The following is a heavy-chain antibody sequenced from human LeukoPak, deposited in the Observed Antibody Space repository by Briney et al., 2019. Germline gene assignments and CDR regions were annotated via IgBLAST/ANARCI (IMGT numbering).Heavy chain of an antibody. V-gene: IGHV3-33*01. Sequence: GGSLRLSCAASGFTFSSYGMHWVRQAPGKGLEWVAVIWYDGSNKYYADSVKGRFTISRDNSKNTLYLQMNSLRAEDTAIYYCARGVLAHGVTATLDDWGQGTLVTVSS. CDR3: ARGVLAHGVTATLDD. D-gene: IGHD2-21*02. CDR2: IWYDGSNK. J-gene: IGHJ4*02. CDR1: GFTFSSYG.